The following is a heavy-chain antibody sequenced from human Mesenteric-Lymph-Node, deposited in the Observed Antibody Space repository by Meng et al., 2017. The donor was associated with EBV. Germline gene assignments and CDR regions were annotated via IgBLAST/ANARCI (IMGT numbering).Heavy chain of an antibody. J-gene: IGHJ4*02. CDR2: MNPISGNT. CDR1: GYSFSEYD. V-gene: IGHV1-8*01. D-gene: IGHD4-17*01. Sequence: QVQFVQSGAGLKKPGASVKVFCKASGYSFSEYDINWVRQATGQGLEWMGWMNPISGNTAYARKFLGRVTMTRDTSTGTAYMELSSLRSEDAAVYYCARGNTVTNPLDSWGQGTLVTVSS. CDR3: ARGNTVTNPLDS.